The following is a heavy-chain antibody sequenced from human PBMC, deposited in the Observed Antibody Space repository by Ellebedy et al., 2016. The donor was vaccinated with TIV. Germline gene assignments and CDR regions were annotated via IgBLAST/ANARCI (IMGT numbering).Heavy chain of an antibody. D-gene: IGHD6-19*01. V-gene: IGHV3-74*01. J-gene: IGHJ4*02. CDR1: GFSFSTYW. Sequence: GESLKISCAASGFSFSTYWMHWVRQAPGKGLVWVSRITSDGSSTTYADSVKGRFTISRDNAKNTLYLQMNSLRDEDTAVYYCARIISSGAYWGQGTLVTVSS. CDR2: ITSDGSST. CDR3: ARIISSGAY.